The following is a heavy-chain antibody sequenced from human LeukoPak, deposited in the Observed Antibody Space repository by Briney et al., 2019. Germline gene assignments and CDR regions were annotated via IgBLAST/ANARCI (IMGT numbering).Heavy chain of an antibody. D-gene: IGHD5-12*01. CDR2: VYYSGST. Sequence: PSETLSLTCTVSGGSASSSSYYWGWIRQPPGKGLEWIGSVYYSGSTYYNPSLKSRVTISVDTSKNQFSLKLSSVTAADTALYYCARRLRGFDSWGQGTLVTVSS. V-gene: IGHV4-39*01. J-gene: IGHJ5*01. CDR1: GGSASSSSYY. CDR3: ARRLRGFDS.